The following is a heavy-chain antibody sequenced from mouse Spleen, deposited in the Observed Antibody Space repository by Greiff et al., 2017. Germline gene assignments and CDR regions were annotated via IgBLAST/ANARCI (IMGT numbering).Heavy chain of an antibody. J-gene: IGHJ2*01. Sequence: VQLQQSGPVLVKPGASVKMSCKASGYTFTDYYMNWVKQSHGKSLEWIGVINPYNGGTSYNQKFKGKATLTVDKSSSTAYMELNSLTSEDSAVYYCARRKLAHFDYWGQGTTLTVSS. CDR3: ARRKLAHFDY. CDR1: GYTFTDYY. V-gene: IGHV1-19*01. D-gene: IGHD4-1*01. CDR2: INPYNGGT.